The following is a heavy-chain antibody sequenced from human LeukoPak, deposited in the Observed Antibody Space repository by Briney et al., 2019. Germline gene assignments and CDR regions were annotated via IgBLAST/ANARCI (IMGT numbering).Heavy chain of an antibody. Sequence: SETLSLTCTVSGGSISSYYWSWIRQPAGKGLEWIGRIYTSGSTNYNPSLKSRVTMSVDTSKNQFSLKLSSVTAADTALYYCARERIERYTYASSDFDYWGRGTLVTVSS. CDR3: ARERIERYTYASSDFDY. CDR1: GGSISSYY. CDR2: IYTSGST. V-gene: IGHV4-4*07. J-gene: IGHJ4*02. D-gene: IGHD5-18*01.